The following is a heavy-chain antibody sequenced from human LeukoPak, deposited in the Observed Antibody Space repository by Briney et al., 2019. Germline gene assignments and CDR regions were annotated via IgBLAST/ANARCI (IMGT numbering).Heavy chain of an antibody. CDR3: AVEYSSSSSMIY. CDR2: INHSGST. V-gene: IGHV4-34*01. D-gene: IGHD6-6*01. CDR1: GGSFSGYY. Sequence: PSETLSLTCAVYGGSFSGYYWSWIRQPPGKGLEWIGEINHSGSTNYNPSLKSRVTISVDTSKNQFSLKLSSVTAADTAVYYCAVEYSSSSSMIYWGQGILVTVSS. J-gene: IGHJ4*02.